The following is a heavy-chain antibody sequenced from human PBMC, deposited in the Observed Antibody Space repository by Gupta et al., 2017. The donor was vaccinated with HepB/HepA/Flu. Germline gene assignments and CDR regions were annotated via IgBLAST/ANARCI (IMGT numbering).Heavy chain of an antibody. CDR1: GFTFSNAC. D-gene: IGHD3-22*01. Sequence: EVQLVESGGGLVKPGGSLSLSCAASGFTFSNACMRWVRQAPGKGLEWVGRIKSKTDGGTTDYAAPVKGRFTISRDDSKNTLYLQMNSLKTEDTAVYYCTTEDRDYYDSSGYYYVGGFDYWGQGTLVTVSS. V-gene: IGHV3-15*01. CDR2: IKSKTDGGTT. CDR3: TTEDRDYYDSSGYYYVGGFDY. J-gene: IGHJ4*02.